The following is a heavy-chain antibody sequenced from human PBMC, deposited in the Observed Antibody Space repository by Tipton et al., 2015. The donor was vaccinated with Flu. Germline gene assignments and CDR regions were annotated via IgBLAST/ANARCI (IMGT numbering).Heavy chain of an antibody. CDR1: SGSIRSTNYF. J-gene: IGHJ4*02. Sequence: TLSLTCTVSSGSIRSTNYFCAWIRQPPGKRLELIGGIYPSGATYYNPSLKSRVTISVDTSRSQFSLMRRSVTAADTAVYYCARLSYYDVDLKNFYFDHWGQGALVTVSS. CDR2: IYPSGAT. D-gene: IGHD3-10*02. V-gene: IGHV4-39*01. CDR3: ARLSYYDVDLKNFYFDH.